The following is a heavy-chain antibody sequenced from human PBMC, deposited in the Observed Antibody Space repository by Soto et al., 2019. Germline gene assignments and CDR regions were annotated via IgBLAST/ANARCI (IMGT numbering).Heavy chain of an antibody. D-gene: IGHD6-19*01. CDR2: ISSSGSSI. CDR1: GFTXIDYY. J-gene: IGHJ4*02. CDR3: ARVGDGSGLYYFDY. Sequence: GXSXRLSFAAAGFTXIDYYISVIRQAPGKGLEWVSYISSSGSSIYYADSVKGRFTISRDNAKNSLYLQMNSMKAEGTAVYYCARVGDGSGLYYFDYWGQGTLVTVSS. V-gene: IGHV3-11*01.